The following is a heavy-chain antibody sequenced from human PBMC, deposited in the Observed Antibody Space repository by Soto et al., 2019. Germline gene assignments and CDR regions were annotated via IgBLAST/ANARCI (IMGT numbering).Heavy chain of an antibody. CDR1: GFTVSSNY. CDR2: IYSGGST. D-gene: IGHD7-27*01. CDR3: ARGPNPYYYYGMDV. J-gene: IGHJ6*02. Sequence: EVQLVETGGGLIQPGGSLRLSCAASGFTVSSNYMSWVRQAPGKGLEWVSVIYSGGSTYYADSVKGRFTISRDNSKNTLYLQMNSLRAEDTAVYYCARGPNPYYYYGMDVWAKGPRSPSP. V-gene: IGHV3-53*02.